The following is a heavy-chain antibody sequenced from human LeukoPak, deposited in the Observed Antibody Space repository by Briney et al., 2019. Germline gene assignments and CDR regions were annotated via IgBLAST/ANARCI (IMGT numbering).Heavy chain of an antibody. D-gene: IGHD6-19*01. CDR2: IKQDGSDK. CDR1: RFTFSSYW. V-gene: IGHV3-7*01. Sequence: GGSLRLSCAASRFTFSSYWMSWVRQAPGKGLEWVANIKQDGSDKYYGDSVKGRFSISRDNAKNSLYLQMNGLRAEDTAVYYCARFGSSGATYNWFDPWGQGTLVTVSS. J-gene: IGHJ5*02. CDR3: ARFGSSGATYNWFDP.